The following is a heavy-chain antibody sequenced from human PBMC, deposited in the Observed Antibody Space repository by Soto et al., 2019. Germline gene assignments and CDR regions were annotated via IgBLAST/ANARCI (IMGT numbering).Heavy chain of an antibody. V-gene: IGHV3-23*01. CDR1: GFTFSSYA. CDR2: ISGSGGST. Sequence: GGSLRLSCAASGFTFSSYAMSWVRQAPGKGLEWVSAISGSGGSTYYADSVKGRFTISRDNSKNTLYLQMNSLRAEDTAVYYCANLEEVLLDAFDIWGQGTMVTVSS. CDR3: ANLEEVLLDAFDI. D-gene: IGHD3-10*01. J-gene: IGHJ3*02.